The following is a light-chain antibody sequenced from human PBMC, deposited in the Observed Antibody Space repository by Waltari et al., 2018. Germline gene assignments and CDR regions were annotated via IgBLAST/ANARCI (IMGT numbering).Light chain of an antibody. CDR2: AAS. Sequence: DIQMTQSPSSLSAYVGDRVTITCRAIQTIDRYLNWYHTKSWKAPKLLIYAASTLQTGVPSMFSGSGSGTDFTLTIIGLQPEDFATYFCQQSYRSPWTFGQGTRLDIK. J-gene: IGKJ1*01. V-gene: IGKV1-39*01. CDR3: QQSYRSPWT. CDR1: QTIDRY.